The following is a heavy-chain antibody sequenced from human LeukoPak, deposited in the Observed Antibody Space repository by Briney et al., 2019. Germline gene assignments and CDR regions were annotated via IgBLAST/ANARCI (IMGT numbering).Heavy chain of an antibody. V-gene: IGHV4-39*01. D-gene: IGHD3-22*01. CDR3: ARHDSSGPYNAFDI. CDR1: GVSISRSTYY. J-gene: IGHJ3*02. Sequence: PSETLSLTCTVSGVSISRSTYYWGWIRQPPGKGLEWIGSIYYSGSTYYNPSLKSRVTIAVDTSKNQFSLKLSSVTAADTAVYYCARHDSSGPYNAFDIWGQGTMVTVSS. CDR2: IYYSGST.